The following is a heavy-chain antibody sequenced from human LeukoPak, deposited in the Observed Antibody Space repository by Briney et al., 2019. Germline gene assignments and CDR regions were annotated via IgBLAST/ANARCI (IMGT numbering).Heavy chain of an antibody. CDR2: INPNSGGT. D-gene: IGHD4-17*01. CDR1: GYTFTGYY. J-gene: IGHJ5*02. Sequence: ASVRVSCKASGYTFTGYYMHWVRQAPGQGLEWMGWINPNSGGTSYPQKFQGRVTMTRDASISTAYMELSRLRSDDTAVYYCARGDDYGDYANWFDPWGQGTLVTVSS. V-gene: IGHV1-2*02. CDR3: ARGDDYGDYANWFDP.